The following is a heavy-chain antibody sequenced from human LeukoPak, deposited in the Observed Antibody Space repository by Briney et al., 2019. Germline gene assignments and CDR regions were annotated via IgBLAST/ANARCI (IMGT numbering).Heavy chain of an antibody. CDR3: ARGFSPGAYYYDSRGPFFYYYGMDV. CDR2: IYYSGST. Sequence: SQTLSLTCTVSGGSISSGGYYWSWIRQHPGKGLEWIGYIYYSGSTYYNPSLKSRVTKSVDTSKNQFSLKLSSVTAADTAVYYCARGFSPGAYYYDSRGPFFYYYGMDVWGQGTTVTVSS. CDR1: GGSISSGGYY. J-gene: IGHJ6*02. D-gene: IGHD3-22*01. V-gene: IGHV4-31*03.